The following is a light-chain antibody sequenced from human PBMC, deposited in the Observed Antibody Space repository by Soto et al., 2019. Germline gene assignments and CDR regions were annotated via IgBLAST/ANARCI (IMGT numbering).Light chain of an antibody. J-gene: IGKJ5*01. Sequence: DIQMTQSPSSLSASVGDRVTITCQASQDISNYLNWYQQKPGKAPKLLIYDASNLETGVPSRFSGSGSGTDVTFTISSLQPEDIATYYCQQYDNLPLPFGQGTRLEIK. CDR2: DAS. V-gene: IGKV1-33*01. CDR3: QQYDNLPLP. CDR1: QDISNY.